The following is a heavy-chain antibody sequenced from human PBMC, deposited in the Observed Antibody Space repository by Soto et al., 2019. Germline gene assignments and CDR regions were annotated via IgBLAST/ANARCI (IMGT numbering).Heavy chain of an antibody. J-gene: IGHJ5*02. CDR3: ARTPFIAAAGTGWFDP. D-gene: IGHD6-13*01. V-gene: IGHV4-31*02. CDR1: GGSISSGNYY. CDR2: IYYSGST. Sequence: SDTLSLTCTVSGGSISSGNYYWGWIRQHPGKGLEWIGYIYYSGSTYYNPSLKSRVTISVDTSKNQFSLKLTSVTAAGTAVYYCARTPFIAAAGTGWFDPWGQGXLVTVSS.